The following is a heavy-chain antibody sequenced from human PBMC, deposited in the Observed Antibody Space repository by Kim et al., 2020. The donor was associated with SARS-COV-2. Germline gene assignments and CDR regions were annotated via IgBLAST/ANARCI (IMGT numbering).Heavy chain of an antibody. CDR3: AKGDTYFYESSGYRDPTQDAFDI. CDR2: VSASGTNT. J-gene: IGHJ3*02. CDR1: VFTFSSYP. Sequence: GGSLRLSCIGSVFTFSSYPITWVRQAPGKGLEWVSTVSASGTNTYYADSVKGRFTISRDNSKNTLYLQMRGLRAEDTATYYCAKGDTYFYESSGYRDPTQDAFDIWGQGTMVTVSS. V-gene: IGHV3-23*01. D-gene: IGHD3-22*01.